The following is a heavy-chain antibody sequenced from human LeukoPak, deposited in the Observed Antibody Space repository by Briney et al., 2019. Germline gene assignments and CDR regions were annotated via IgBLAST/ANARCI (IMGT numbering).Heavy chain of an antibody. Sequence: GGSLRLFCSASGFXFCNLVIHWVRQAPREGLGYVSAVSGNGGSTHYADTVKGRFTISRDNSKNTLYLQMTSLKAEDTAVYYCVKEHCSSTRCFYFDYWGQGTLVTVSS. V-gene: IGHV3-64D*06. CDR1: GFXFCNLV. CDR3: VKEHCSSTRCFYFDY. J-gene: IGHJ4*02. CDR2: VSGNGGST. D-gene: IGHD2-2*01.